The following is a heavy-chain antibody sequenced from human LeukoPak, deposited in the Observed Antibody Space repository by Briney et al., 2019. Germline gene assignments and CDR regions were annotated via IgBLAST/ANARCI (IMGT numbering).Heavy chain of an antibody. CDR2: IKQDGSEE. CDR3: ARVRYCSGGTCKYYGMDV. CDR1: GFTLSTYW. D-gene: IGHD2-15*01. J-gene: IGHJ6*02. V-gene: IGHV3-7*01. Sequence: PGGSLRLSCAASGFTLSTYWMTWVRQAPGKGLEWVANIKQDGSEESYVDSVKGRFTISRDDAKNSLYLQMNSLRVEDTAVYYCARVRYCSGGTCKYYGMDVWGQGTTVTVSS.